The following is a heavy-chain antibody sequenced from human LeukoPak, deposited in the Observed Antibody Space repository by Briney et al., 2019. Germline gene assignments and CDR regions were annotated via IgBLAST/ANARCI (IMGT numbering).Heavy chain of an antibody. D-gene: IGHD1-20*01. CDR1: GFSFKNTW. CDR2: ISYDGSNK. Sequence: GGSLRLSCAASGFSFKNTWMSWVRQAPGKGLEWVAIISYDGSNKYYADSVKGRFTISRDNSKNTLYLQKNSLRVEDSAVYYCAKTGNYNWNGFDYWGQGTLVTVSS. J-gene: IGHJ4*02. CDR3: AKTGNYNWNGFDY. V-gene: IGHV3-30*18.